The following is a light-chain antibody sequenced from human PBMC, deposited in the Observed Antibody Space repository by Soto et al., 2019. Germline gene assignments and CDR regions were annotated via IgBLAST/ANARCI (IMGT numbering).Light chain of an antibody. V-gene: IGLV2-14*01. CDR2: EVS. Sequence: QSALTQPASVSGSPGQSITISCTGTSSDVGRYNYVSWYQQHPGKAPKLMIYEVSNRPSGVSNRFSGSKSGNTASLTISGLQDEDEADYYCSSYTTTSTRVFGGGTKLTVL. CDR1: SSDVGRYNY. CDR3: SSYTTTSTRV. J-gene: IGLJ3*02.